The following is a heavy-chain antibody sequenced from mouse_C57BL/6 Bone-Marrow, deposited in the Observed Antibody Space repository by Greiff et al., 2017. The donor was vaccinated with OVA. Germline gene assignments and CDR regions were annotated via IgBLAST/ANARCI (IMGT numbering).Heavy chain of an antibody. J-gene: IGHJ4*01. V-gene: IGHV1-7*01. D-gene: IGHD1-3*01. CDR2: INPSSGYT. CDR1: GYTFTSYW. CDR3: ARVKMGAMDD. Sequence: VQLQQSGAELAKPGASVKLSCKASGYTFTSYWMHWVKQRPGQGLEWIGYINPSSGYTKYNQKFKDKATLTAYKSSSTAYMQLSSLTDEDAAVYYCARVKMGAMDDWGQGTSVTVSS.